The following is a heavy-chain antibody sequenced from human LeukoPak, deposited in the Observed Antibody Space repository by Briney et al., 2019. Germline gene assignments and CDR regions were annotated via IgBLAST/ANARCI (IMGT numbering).Heavy chain of an antibody. J-gene: IGHJ4*02. D-gene: IGHD6-6*01. CDR2: IYTSGST. CDR3: AREEYSSSYDY. V-gene: IGHV4-4*09. Sequence: SETLSLTCTVSGGSISSYYWSWLRQPPGKGLEGIGYIYTSGSTNYNPSLKSRVTISVDTSKNQFSLKLSSVTAADTAVYYCAREEYSSSYDYWGQGTLVTVSS. CDR1: GGSISSYY.